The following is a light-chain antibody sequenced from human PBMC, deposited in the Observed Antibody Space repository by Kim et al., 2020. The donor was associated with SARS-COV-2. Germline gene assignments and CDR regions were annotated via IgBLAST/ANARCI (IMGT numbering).Light chain of an antibody. CDR3: QACDSSTVI. CDR1: RVGYKH. V-gene: IGLV3-1*01. J-gene: IGLJ2*01. CDR2: QEN. Sequence: VSPVQTASITCSGARVGYKHSCEYQQKPGQSPELVIYQENKRPSGIPERFSCSTSGNTATLTVSWTQAMDEADYYCQACDSSTVIFGGGTQLTVL.